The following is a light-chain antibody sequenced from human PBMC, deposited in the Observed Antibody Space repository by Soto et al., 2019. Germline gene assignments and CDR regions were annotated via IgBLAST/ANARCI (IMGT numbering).Light chain of an antibody. Sequence: QSALTQPASVSGSPGQSITISCTGTSSDVGGYNYVCWYQQHPGKAPKLMIYDVRNRPSGVSNRFSGSKSVNAASLTISGLQAEDEADYYCSSYTTISTYVFGTGTKLTVL. CDR2: DVR. CDR3: SSYTTISTYV. CDR1: SSDVGGYNY. J-gene: IGLJ1*01. V-gene: IGLV2-14*01.